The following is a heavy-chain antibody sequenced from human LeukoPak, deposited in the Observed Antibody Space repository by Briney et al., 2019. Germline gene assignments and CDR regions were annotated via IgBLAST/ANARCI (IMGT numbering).Heavy chain of an antibody. CDR1: GGSFSGYY. Sequence: SETLSLTCAVYGGSFSGYYWSWIRQPPGKGLEWIGEINHSGSTNYNPSLMSRVTISVDTSKNQFSLKLSSVTAADTAVYYCARNAGTTRYYYGSGGSNWFDPWGQGTLVTVSS. J-gene: IGHJ5*02. V-gene: IGHV4-34*01. CDR2: INHSGST. D-gene: IGHD3-10*01. CDR3: ARNAGTTRYYYGSGGSNWFDP.